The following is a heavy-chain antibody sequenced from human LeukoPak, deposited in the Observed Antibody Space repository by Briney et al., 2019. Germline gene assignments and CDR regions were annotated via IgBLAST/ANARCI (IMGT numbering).Heavy chain of an antibody. CDR2: ISWNSGSI. J-gene: IGHJ1*01. CDR3: AKAMSGYILGGHFQH. V-gene: IGHV3-9*03. Sequence: PGGSLRLSCAASGFTFDDYAMHWVRHAPGKGLEWVSGISWNSGSIGYADSVKGRFTISRDNAKNSLYLQMNSLRAEDMALYYCAKAMSGYILGGHFQHWGQGTLVTVSS. CDR1: GFTFDDYA. D-gene: IGHD3-3*01.